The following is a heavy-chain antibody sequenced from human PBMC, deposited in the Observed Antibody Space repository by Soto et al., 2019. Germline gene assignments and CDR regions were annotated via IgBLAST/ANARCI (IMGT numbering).Heavy chain of an antibody. J-gene: IGHJ4*02. CDR3: VKPSEPYYYDSYYFDY. V-gene: IGHV3-64D*06. D-gene: IGHD3-22*01. Sequence: GGSLRLSCAASGFIFSSYAMHWVRQAPGKGLEYVSAISSNGGSTYYADSVKGRFTISRDNSKNTLYLQMSSLRAEDTAVYYSVKPSEPYYYDSYYFDYWGQGTLVTVSS. CDR2: ISSNGGST. CDR1: GFIFSSYA.